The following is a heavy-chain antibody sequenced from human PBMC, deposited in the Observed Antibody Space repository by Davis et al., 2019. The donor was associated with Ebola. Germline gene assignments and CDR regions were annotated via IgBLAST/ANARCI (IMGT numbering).Heavy chain of an antibody. Sequence: PSETLSLTCTVSGGSISSYYWSWIRQPPGKGLEWIGYIYYSGSTNYNPSLKSRVTISVDTSKNQFSLKLSSVTAADTAVYYCARGGVTAGRGMDVWGQGTTVTVSS. CDR1: GGSISSYY. CDR2: IYYSGST. V-gene: IGHV4-59*01. D-gene: IGHD3-10*01. CDR3: ARGGVTAGRGMDV. J-gene: IGHJ6*02.